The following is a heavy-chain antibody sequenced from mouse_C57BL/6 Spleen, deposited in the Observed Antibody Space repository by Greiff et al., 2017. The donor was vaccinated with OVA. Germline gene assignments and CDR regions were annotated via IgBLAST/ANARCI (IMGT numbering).Heavy chain of an antibody. J-gene: IGHJ3*01. CDR2: IYPGSGNT. CDR3: ARDGGMVTTSFAY. D-gene: IGHD2-2*01. CDR1: GYTFTDYY. V-gene: IGHV1-76*01. Sequence: QVQLQQSGAELVRPGASVKLSCKASGYTFTDYYINWVKQRPGQGLEWIARIYPGSGNTYYNEKFKGKATLTAEKSSSTAYMQLSSLTSEDSAVYFCARDGGMVTTSFAYWGQGTLVTVSA.